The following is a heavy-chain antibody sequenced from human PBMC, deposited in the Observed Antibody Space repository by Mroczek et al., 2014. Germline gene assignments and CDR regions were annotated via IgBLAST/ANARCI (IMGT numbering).Heavy chain of an antibody. V-gene: IGHV4-30-4*01. CDR3: ASHMLDIVVGPAPRGVEMATGRVDY. J-gene: IGHJ4*02. CDR1: GGSISSGDYY. Sequence: QVQLAGSRGPGLVKPSQTLSLTCTVSGGSISSGDYYWSWIRQPPGKGLEWIGYIYYSGSTYYNPSLKSRVTISVDTSKNQFSLKLSSVTAADTAVYYCASHMLDIVVGPAPRGVEMATGRVDYWGQGTLVTVSS. CDR2: IYYSGST. D-gene: IGHD2-2*03.